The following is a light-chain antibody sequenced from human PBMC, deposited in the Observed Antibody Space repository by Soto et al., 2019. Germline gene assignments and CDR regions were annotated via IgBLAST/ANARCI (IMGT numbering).Light chain of an antibody. CDR2: GNS. J-gene: IGLJ3*02. V-gene: IGLV1-40*01. CDR3: QSYDSSLSGSV. Sequence: QSVLTQLPSVSGAPGQRVTISCTGSSSNIGAGYVHWYQQLPGTAPKLLIYGNSNRPSGVPDRFSGSKSGTSASLAITGLQAEDEADYYCQSYDSSLSGSVFGGGTKLTVL. CDR1: SSNIGAGY.